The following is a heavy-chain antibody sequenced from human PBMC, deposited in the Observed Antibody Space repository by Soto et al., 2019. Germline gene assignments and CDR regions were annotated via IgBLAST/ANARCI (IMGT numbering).Heavy chain of an antibody. CDR1: GGSISSSNYY. Sequence: SETLSLTCTVSGGSISSSNYYWGWIRQPPGKGLEWIGSTFYTGSTYYNSSPKSRITISVDTSKKQFSLKVTSVTAADTAVYYCARHLRYCSSTGCGLEAFAIWGQGTMVTVSS. J-gene: IGHJ3*02. V-gene: IGHV4-39*01. CDR2: TFYTGST. CDR3: ARHLRYCSSTGCGLEAFAI. D-gene: IGHD2-2*01.